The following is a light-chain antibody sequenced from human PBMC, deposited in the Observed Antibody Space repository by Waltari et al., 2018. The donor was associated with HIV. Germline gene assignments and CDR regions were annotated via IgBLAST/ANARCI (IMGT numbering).Light chain of an antibody. CDR1: QSVLYSSNNKNH. J-gene: IGKJ3*01. CDR2: WAS. V-gene: IGKV4-1*01. CDR3: QQYYSSPWN. Sequence: DIVMTQSPDSLAVSLGERATINCKSSQSVLYSSNNKNHIDWYQQKPGQPPRLLIYWASTRESGVPDRFSGSGSGTDFTLTISSLQAEDVAVYYCQQYYSSPWNFGPGTKVDIK.